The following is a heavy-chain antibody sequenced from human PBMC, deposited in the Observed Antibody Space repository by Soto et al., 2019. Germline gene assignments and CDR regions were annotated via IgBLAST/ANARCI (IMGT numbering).Heavy chain of an antibody. V-gene: IGHV1-69*06. CDR2: IIPIFNST. J-gene: IGHJ4*02. CDR1: GSRFSNYV. CDR3: AREGRGKKAGYNGLVSLGY. D-gene: IGHD2-2*02. Sequence: SVKVSCKVSGSRFSNYVISWVRQAPGHGPEWLGRIIPIFNSTKYAQSFQGRVTITADKSTSTASLELSSLRSDDTAVYYCAREGRGKKAGYNGLVSLGYWGQGTLVTVSS.